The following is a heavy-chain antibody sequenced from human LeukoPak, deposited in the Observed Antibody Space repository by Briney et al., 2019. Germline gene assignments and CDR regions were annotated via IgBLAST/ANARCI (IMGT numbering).Heavy chain of an antibody. V-gene: IGHV3-48*01. CDR2: ISSSSSTI. D-gene: IGHD3-10*01. CDR3: ARVSGY. J-gene: IGHJ4*02. CDR1: GFTFSSYS. Sequence: GGSLRLSCAASGFTFSSYSMNWVRQAPGKGLEWVSYISSSSSTIYYADSVKGRFTISRDNAKNSRYLQMNSLRAEDTAVYYCARVSGYWGQGTLVTVSS.